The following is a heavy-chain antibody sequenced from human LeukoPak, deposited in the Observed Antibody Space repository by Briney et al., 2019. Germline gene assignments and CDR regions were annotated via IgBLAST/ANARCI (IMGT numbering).Heavy chain of an antibody. CDR1: GLTFSNFW. CDR2: IKQDGTET. J-gene: IGHJ4*02. D-gene: IGHD4-17*01. CDR3: AREGYGDQSNTFDY. V-gene: IGHV3-7*03. Sequence: GGSLRLSCVASGLTFSNFWMTWLRQAPGKGLEWVANIKQDGTETYYADSVRGRFTISRDNAKNSMYLEMNSLRAEDTAVYYCAREGYGDQSNTFDYWGQGTLVTVSS.